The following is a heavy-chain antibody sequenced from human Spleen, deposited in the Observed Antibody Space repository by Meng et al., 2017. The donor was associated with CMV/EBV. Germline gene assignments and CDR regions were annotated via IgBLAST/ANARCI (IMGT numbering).Heavy chain of an antibody. CDR3: ARFDGSGFLFDY. D-gene: IGHD3-10*01. CDR1: GGSGSSGSYS. J-gene: IGHJ4*02. CDR2: IYYSGST. V-gene: IGHV4-61*01. Sequence: CTASGGSGSSGSYSWSWIRQPPGKGLEWIGYIYYSGSTNYNPSLKSRVTISVDTSKIQFSLKLTSVTAADTAVYYCARFDGSGFLFDYWGQGTLVTVSS.